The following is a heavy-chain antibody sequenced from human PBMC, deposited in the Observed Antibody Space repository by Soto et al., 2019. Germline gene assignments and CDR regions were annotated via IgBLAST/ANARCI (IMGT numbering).Heavy chain of an antibody. J-gene: IGHJ2*01. Sequence: EVQLVESGGGLVQPGGSLRLSCAASGFTFSSYDMHWVRQAAGKGLEWVSGISTAGATFYSGSVKGRFTISRENAMNSXXLXXXNLXXXXXXXXXXXXXYILPGYWYFDLWGRGTLVTVSS. CDR2: ISTAGAT. CDR3: XXXYILPGYWYFDL. V-gene: IGHV3-13*01. D-gene: IGHD2-15*01. CDR1: GFTFSSYD.